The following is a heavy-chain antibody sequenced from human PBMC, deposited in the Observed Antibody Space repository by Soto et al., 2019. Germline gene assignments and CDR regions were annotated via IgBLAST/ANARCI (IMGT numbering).Heavy chain of an antibody. D-gene: IGHD3-16*01. V-gene: IGHV4-34*01. Sequence: SETLSLTCAVYGGSFSGYYWSWIRQPPVNGLEWIGEIGHSGGTVYNPSLESRVTISADSSNNQFSLKLNSVTAADTAIYYCARHGGYYFDYWGQGAPVTVSS. CDR1: GGSFSGYY. CDR3: ARHGGYYFDY. CDR2: IGHSGGT. J-gene: IGHJ4*02.